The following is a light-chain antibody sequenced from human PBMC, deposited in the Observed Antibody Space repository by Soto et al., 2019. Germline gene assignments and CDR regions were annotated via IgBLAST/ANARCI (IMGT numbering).Light chain of an antibody. Sequence: DIQMTQSPSTLSASVGDRVTITCRASQSISSWLDWYQQKPGKAPKLLIYDASSLESGVPSRFSGSGSGTEFTRTISSLQPDDFATYYCQQYNSYSRLTFGGGTKVEIK. CDR1: QSISSW. CDR3: QQYNSYSRLT. J-gene: IGKJ4*01. CDR2: DAS. V-gene: IGKV1-5*01.